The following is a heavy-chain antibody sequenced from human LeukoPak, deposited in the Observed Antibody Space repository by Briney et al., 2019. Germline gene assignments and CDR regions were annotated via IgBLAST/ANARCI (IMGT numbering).Heavy chain of an antibody. CDR3: ARDKPPIAVAGIWDH. CDR1: GFTFSSNY. D-gene: IGHD6-19*01. J-gene: IGHJ4*02. V-gene: IGHV3-66*01. CDR2: IYNGGSP. Sequence: GGSLRLSCAASGFTFSSNYMSWVRQAPGKGLEWVSVIYNGGSPYYADSVRGRFTISRDNAKNTLYLQMNSLRAEDTAVYYCARDKPPIAVAGIWDHWGQGTLVTVSS.